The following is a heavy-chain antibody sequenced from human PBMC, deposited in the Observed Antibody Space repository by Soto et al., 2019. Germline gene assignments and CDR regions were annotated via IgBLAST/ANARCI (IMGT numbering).Heavy chain of an antibody. CDR2: ISTI. J-gene: IGHJ4*02. D-gene: IGHD1-26*01. Sequence: EVQLVESGGGLVKPGGSLRLSCEASGFTFSSYSMNWVRQAPGKGLEWVSSISTIYYADSVKGRFTISRDNAKNSLYLHMNSRRAEDTAVYYCSRDGGSYYFDYWGQGTLVTVSS. CDR3: SRDGGSYYFDY. CDR1: GFTFSSYS. V-gene: IGHV3-21*01.